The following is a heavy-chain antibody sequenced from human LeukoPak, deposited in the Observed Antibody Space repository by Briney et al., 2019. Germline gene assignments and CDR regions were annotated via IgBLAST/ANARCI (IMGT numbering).Heavy chain of an antibody. CDR3: ARDLFWTGYYYFDF. Sequence: ASVKVSCKTSGYTFTSYGISWVRQAPGQGLEWMGWISGYNSNPKYAQKFQGRVTMTTDTSTSTAYMELGGLTSDDTAVYYCARDLFWTGYYYFDFWGQGTLVTVSS. CDR1: GYTFTSYG. CDR2: ISGYNSNP. J-gene: IGHJ4*02. V-gene: IGHV1-18*01. D-gene: IGHD3/OR15-3a*01.